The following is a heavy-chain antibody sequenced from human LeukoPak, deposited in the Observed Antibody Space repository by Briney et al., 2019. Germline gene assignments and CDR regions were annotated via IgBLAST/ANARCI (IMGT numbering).Heavy chain of an antibody. CDR2: ISSSSSYI. V-gene: IGHV3-21*01. CDR1: GFTFSRYS. CDR3: ARGIAARPHNFDY. D-gene: IGHD6-6*01. Sequence: PGGSLRLSCAASGFTFSRYSMNWVRQAPGEGVGWGSSISSSSSYIYYADSVKGRFTISRDNAKNSLYLQMNSLSAEDTAVYYCARGIAARPHNFDYWGQGTLVTVSS. J-gene: IGHJ4*02.